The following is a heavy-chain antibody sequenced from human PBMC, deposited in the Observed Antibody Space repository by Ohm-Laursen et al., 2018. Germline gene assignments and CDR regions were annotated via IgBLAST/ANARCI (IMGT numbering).Heavy chain of an antibody. CDR3: ASAYSYSTPHYLDY. J-gene: IGHJ4*02. Sequence: SLRLSCAASGFTFSSYEMNWVRQAPGKGLEWVANIKQDGGQQYYVDSVKGRFTISRDNAKNSLYLQMNSLRAEDTAVYYCASAYSYSTPHYLDYWGQGTLVTVSS. D-gene: IGHD5-18*01. CDR2: IKQDGGQQ. V-gene: IGHV3-7*01. CDR1: GFTFSSYE.